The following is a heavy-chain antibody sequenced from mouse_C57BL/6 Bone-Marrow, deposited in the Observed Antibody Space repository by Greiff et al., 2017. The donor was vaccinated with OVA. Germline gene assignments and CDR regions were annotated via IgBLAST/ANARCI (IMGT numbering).Heavy chain of an antibody. CDR1: GFTFSDAW. CDR2: IRNKANNHAT. J-gene: IGHJ4*01. D-gene: IGHD1-1*01. Sequence: ESGGGLVQPGGSMKLSCAASGFTFSDAWMDWVRQSPEKGLEWVAEIRNKANNHATYYAESVKGRFTISRDDSKSSVYLQMNSLRAEDTGIYYCTTVVATRDAMDYWGQGTSVTVSS. CDR3: TTVVATRDAMDY. V-gene: IGHV6-6*01.